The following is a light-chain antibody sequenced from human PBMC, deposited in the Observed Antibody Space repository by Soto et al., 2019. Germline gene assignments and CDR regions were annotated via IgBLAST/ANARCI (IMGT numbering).Light chain of an antibody. CDR1: QRVNSN. CDR3: QQYNACPLT. Sequence: EIVMTQSPATLSVSPGERVTLSCRASQRVNSNLAWYQQKPGQTPKLLIYVASTRATGIPARFSGSGSGTEFILTISILQSEDVAIYYCQQYNACPLTFGGGTKVEFK. V-gene: IGKV3-15*01. J-gene: IGKJ4*01. CDR2: VAS.